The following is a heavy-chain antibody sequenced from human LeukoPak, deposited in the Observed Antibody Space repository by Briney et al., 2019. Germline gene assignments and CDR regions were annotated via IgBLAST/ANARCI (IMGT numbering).Heavy chain of an antibody. J-gene: IGHJ4*02. CDR3: ARSGFWSGTVDY. Sequence: SETLSLTCTVSGGSISSYYWSWIRQPPGKGLEWIGYIYYSGSTNYNPSLKSRVTISVDTSKNQFSLKLSSVTAADTAVYYCARSGFWSGTVDYWGQGTLVTVSS. V-gene: IGHV4-59*01. D-gene: IGHD3-3*01. CDR1: GGSISSYY. CDR2: IYYSGST.